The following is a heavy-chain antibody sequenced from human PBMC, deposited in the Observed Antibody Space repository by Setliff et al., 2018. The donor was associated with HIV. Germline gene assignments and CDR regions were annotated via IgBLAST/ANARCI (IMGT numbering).Heavy chain of an antibody. CDR2: VSGSGGST. J-gene: IGHJ4*02. CDR3: VKMRGSGSHYSYSFDY. Sequence: SCAASGFTFNTCAMSWVRQAPGKGLEWVSIVSGSGGSTYYADSVKGRFTISRDNSKNTLYLHMDSLRVDDTAVYYCVKMRGSGSHYSYSFDYWGQGTLVTVSS. D-gene: IGHD3-10*01. CDR1: GFTFNTCA. V-gene: IGHV3-23*01.